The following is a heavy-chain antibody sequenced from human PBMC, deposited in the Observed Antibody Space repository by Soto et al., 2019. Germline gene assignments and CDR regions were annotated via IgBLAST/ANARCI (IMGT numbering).Heavy chain of an antibody. CDR3: ARGHTPFGIVLVPAAIDWFDP. J-gene: IGHJ5*02. CDR2: INHSGST. D-gene: IGHD2-2*01. Sequence: PSETLSLTCAVYGGSFSGYYWNWIRQPPGTGLEWIGEINHSGSTNYNPSLKSRVTISVDTSKNQFSLKLTSVTAADTAVYYCARGHTPFGIVLVPAAIDWFDPWGQGTLVTV. V-gene: IGHV4-34*01. CDR1: GGSFSGYY.